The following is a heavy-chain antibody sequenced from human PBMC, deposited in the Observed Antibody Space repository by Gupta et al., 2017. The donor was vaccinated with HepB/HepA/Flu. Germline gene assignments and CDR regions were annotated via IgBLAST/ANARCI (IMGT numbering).Heavy chain of an antibody. V-gene: IGHV4-39*01. CDR1: GDSISSTSYF. CDR3: ARRGPSVWTYFDF. D-gene: IGHD1-1*01. Sequence: QLQLQESGPGLVKPSETLSLTCTVPGDSISSTSYFWGWIRQPPEKGLEWIGSIKYTGSTSYNPSLKSRVTISVDVSKNQFSLRLTSVTAADTAVYYCARRGPSVWTYFDFWGKGALVTVAS. CDR2: IKYTGST. J-gene: IGHJ4*02.